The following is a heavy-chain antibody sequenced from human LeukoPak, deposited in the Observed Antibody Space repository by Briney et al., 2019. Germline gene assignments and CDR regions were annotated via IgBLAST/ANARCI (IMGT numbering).Heavy chain of an antibody. D-gene: IGHD2-2*01. CDR2: IYSGGST. Sequence: GGSLRLSCAAYGFTVSSNYMSWVRQAPGKGLEWVSVIYSGGSTYYADSVKGRFTISRDNSKNTLYLQMNSLRAEDTAVYYCARDVGYCSSTSCYENYFDYWGQGTLVTVSS. CDR3: ARDVGYCSSTSCYENYFDY. V-gene: IGHV3-66*01. CDR1: GFTVSSNY. J-gene: IGHJ4*02.